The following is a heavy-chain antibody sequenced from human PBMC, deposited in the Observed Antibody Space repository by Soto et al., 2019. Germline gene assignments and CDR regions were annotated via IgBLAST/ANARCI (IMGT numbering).Heavy chain of an antibody. D-gene: IGHD3-16*02. J-gene: IGHJ6*02. Sequence: PGGSLRLSCAASGFTFSSYWMSWVRQAPGKGLEWVANIKQDGSEKYYVDSVKGRFTISRDNAKNSLYLQMNSLRAEDTAVYYCARDAPYVWGSYRYWYYYGMDVWGQETTVTVSS. CDR1: GFTFSSYW. V-gene: IGHV3-7*03. CDR2: IKQDGSEK. CDR3: ARDAPYVWGSYRYWYYYGMDV.